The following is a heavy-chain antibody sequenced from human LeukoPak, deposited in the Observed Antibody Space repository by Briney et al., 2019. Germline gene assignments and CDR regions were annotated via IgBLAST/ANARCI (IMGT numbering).Heavy chain of an antibody. CDR3: ARDSYYDSTNYFDY. V-gene: IGHV4-59*12. D-gene: IGHD3-22*01. CDR1: GGSISSYY. CDR2: IYYSGST. J-gene: IGHJ4*02. Sequence: PSETLSLTCTVSGGSISSYYWSWIRQPPGKGLEWIGYIYYSGSTNYNPSLKSRVTMSVDTSTNQFSLKLSSVTAADTAVYYCARDSYYDSTNYFDYWGQGTLVTVSS.